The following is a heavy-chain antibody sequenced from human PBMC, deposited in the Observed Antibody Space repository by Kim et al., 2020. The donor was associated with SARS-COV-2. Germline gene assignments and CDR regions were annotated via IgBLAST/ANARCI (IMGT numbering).Heavy chain of an antibody. J-gene: IGHJ4*02. D-gene: IGHD3-10*01. Sequence: AAPVKGRFTISRDDSKNTLYLQMNSLKTEDTAVYYCTTDSLYYYGSGRGYWGQGTLVTVSS. CDR3: TTDSLYYYGSGRGY. V-gene: IGHV3-15*01.